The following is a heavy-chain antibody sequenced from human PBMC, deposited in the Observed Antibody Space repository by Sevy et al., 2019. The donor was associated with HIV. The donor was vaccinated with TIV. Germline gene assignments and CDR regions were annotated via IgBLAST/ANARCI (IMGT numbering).Heavy chain of an antibody. CDR1: GFIFSNYA. D-gene: IGHD2-2*01. V-gene: IGHV3-30*02. J-gene: IGHJ6*02. CDR3: AKVRYSSSASCHSSAADRAFYYSYYGVDV. Sequence: GGSLRLSCAASGFIFSNYAMHWVRQAPGQGLEWLAFIRYDGSNKHYADSVKGRFTISRDNSKNTLYLQMNSLRTEDMAVYYCAKVRYSSSASCHSSAADRAFYYSYYGVDVWGQGTTVTVSS. CDR2: IRYDGSNK.